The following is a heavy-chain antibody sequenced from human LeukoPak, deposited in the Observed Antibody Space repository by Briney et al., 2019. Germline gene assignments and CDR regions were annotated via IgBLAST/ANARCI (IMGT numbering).Heavy chain of an antibody. CDR1: GGSISTYY. D-gene: IGHD3-22*01. V-gene: IGHV4-59*01. Sequence: PSETLSLTCTVSGGSISTYYWSWIRQPPGQGLERIGHIYYSGSTDYNPSLKSRVNISKDTSKTQFSLRLSSVTAADTAVYYCARARLDSSGRFDYWGQGTLVTVSS. J-gene: IGHJ4*02. CDR3: ARARLDSSGRFDY. CDR2: IYYSGST.